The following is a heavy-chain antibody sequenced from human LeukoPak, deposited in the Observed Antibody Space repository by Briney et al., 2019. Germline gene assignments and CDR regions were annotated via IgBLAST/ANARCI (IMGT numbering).Heavy chain of an antibody. CDR3: AKGPQLYSGYHPDY. D-gene: IGHD5-12*01. V-gene: IGHV3-23*01. CDR1: GFTFSSAA. CDR2: ITGSDDKT. Sequence: PGGSLRLSCGASGFTFSSAALTWVRQAPGKGLEWVSTITGSDDKTYYADSVKGRFTISRDFSRNTVGLQMNSLRIEDTAIYYCAKGPQLYSGYHPDYWGQGTLVTVSS. J-gene: IGHJ4*02.